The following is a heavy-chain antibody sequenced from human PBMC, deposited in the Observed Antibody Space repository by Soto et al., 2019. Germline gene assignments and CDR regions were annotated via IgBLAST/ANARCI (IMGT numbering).Heavy chain of an antibody. D-gene: IGHD6-19*01. J-gene: IGHJ4*02. CDR3: ARVYAGGGNSIDY. CDR1: GASISTADYF. V-gene: IGHV4-30-4*01. Sequence: QVQLQESGPGLVKPSQTLSLTCTVSGASISTADYFWSWIRQPPGKGLEWIGYIYSTGNTYYNPSLPSRVTISLDTSKNQFSLKLSSVTAADTAVYYCARVYAGGGNSIDYWGQGTLVTVS. CDR2: IYSTGNT.